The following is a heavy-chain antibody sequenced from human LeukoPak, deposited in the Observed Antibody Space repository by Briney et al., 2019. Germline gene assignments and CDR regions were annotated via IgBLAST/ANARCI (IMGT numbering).Heavy chain of an antibody. CDR3: ARVGRLAACPIYYYYYMDV. V-gene: IGHV3-11*01. CDR2: ISSSGSTI. J-gene: IGHJ6*03. CDR1: GFTFSDYY. D-gene: IGHD6-6*01. Sequence: PGGSLRLSCAASGFTFSDYYMSWIRQAPGKGLEWVSYISSSGSTIYYADSVKGRFTISRDNAKNSLYLQMNSLRAEDTAVYYCARVGRLAACPIYYYYYMDVWGKGTTVTVSS.